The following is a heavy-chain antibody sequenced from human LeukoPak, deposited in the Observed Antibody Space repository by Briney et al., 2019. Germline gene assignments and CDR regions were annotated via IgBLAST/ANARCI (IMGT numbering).Heavy chain of an antibody. CDR3: ARVQSDSSGYYYFDY. J-gene: IGHJ4*02. CDR2: IYHSGST. D-gene: IGHD3-22*01. Sequence: SETLSLTCAVSGGSISSGGHSWSWIRQPPGKGLEWIGYIYHSGSTYYNPSLKSRVTISVDGSKNQFSLKLSSVTAADTAVYYCARVQSDSSGYYYFDYWGQGTLVTVSS. V-gene: IGHV4-30-2*01. CDR1: GGSISSGGHS.